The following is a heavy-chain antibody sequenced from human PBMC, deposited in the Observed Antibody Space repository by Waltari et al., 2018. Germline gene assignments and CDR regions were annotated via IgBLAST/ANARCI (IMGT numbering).Heavy chain of an antibody. CDR3: ARDSEAYYFDY. J-gene: IGHJ4*02. Sequence: QVQLQESGPGLVKPSETLSLTCTVSGYSLNSYFWSWIRPPPGKGLEWIGYVYHSGSTNYNPSLKSRVTILVDTSKNQFSLRLSSVTAADTAVYYCARDSEAYYFDYWGQGTLVTVSS. CDR2: VYHSGST. CDR1: GYSLNSYF. V-gene: IGHV4-59*01.